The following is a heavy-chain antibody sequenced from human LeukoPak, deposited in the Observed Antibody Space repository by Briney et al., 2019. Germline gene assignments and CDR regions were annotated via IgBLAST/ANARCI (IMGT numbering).Heavy chain of an antibody. CDR2: ISSDGSHK. CDR3: ARDRYSTIFGG. D-gene: IGHD3-3*01. V-gene: IGHV3-30*03. CDR1: GFIFSRYG. J-gene: IGHJ4*02. Sequence: GGSLRLSCAASGFIFSRYGMHWVRQAPGKGLEWVAVISSDGSHKYYADSVKGRFTISRDNSKNTVSLQMNSLRAEDTAVYYCARDRYSTIFGGWGQGTLVTVSS.